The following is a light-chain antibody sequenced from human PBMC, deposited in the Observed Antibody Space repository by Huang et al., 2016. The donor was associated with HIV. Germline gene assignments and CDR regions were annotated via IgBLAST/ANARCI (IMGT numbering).Light chain of an antibody. J-gene: IGKJ1*01. CDR3: QQYYSTRT. Sequence: DIVMTQSPDSLAVSLGERATINCKSSQSVLYSSNNKNYLAWYQQKAVHPPKLLIYWASTRESGVTDRFGGSWSGTDFTLTISSLHAEDVAVYYCQQYYSTRTFGQGTKVEIK. CDR1: QSVLYSSNNKNY. V-gene: IGKV4-1*01. CDR2: WAS.